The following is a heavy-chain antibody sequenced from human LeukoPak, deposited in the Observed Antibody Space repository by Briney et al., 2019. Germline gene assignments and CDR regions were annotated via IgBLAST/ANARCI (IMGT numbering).Heavy chain of an antibody. D-gene: IGHD3-22*01. J-gene: IGHJ3*02. V-gene: IGHV1-2*02. Sequence: GASVKVSCKASGYTFTGYYMHWVRQAPGQGLEWMGWINPNSGGTNYTQKFQGRVALTRDTSITTAYMDLSRLRSDDTAVYYCATAYYDGSVYYPYSFDIWGQGTMVTVSS. CDR2: INPNSGGT. CDR1: GYTFTGYY. CDR3: ATAYYDGSVYYPYSFDI.